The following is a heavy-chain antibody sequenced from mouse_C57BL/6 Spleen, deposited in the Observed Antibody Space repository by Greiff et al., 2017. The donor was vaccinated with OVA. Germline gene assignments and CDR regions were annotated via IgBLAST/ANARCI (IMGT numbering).Heavy chain of an antibody. D-gene: IGHD1-1*01. CDR1: GYTFTSYW. V-gene: IGHV1-50*01. J-gene: IGHJ1*03. CDR2: IDPSDSYT. Sequence: QVQLQQPGAELVKPGASVKLSCKASGYTFTSYWMQWVKQRPGQGLEWIGEIDPSDSYTNYNQKVKGKATLTVDTSSSTAYMQLSSLTSEDSAVYYCARRGDYYGSSWYFDVWGTGTTVTVSS. CDR3: ARRGDYYGSSWYFDV.